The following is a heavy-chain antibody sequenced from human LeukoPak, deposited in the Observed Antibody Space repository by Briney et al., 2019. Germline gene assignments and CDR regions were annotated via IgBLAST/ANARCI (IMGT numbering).Heavy chain of an antibody. Sequence: NPSGTLSLTCVVSGGSISSRNWWSWVRQPPGKGLEWIGEIHHSGSTNYNPSLKSRVTISADKSKNQFSLKLNSVTAADTAVYYCATDSSSWYAFDYWGQGTPVSVSS. J-gene: IGHJ4*02. CDR2: IHHSGST. CDR3: ATDSSSWYAFDY. D-gene: IGHD6-13*01. V-gene: IGHV4-4*02. CDR1: GGSISSRNW.